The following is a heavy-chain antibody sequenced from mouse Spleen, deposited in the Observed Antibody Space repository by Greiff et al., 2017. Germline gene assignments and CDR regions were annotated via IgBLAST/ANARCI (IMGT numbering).Heavy chain of an antibody. CDR3: ARRRRSLYDYDVGWYFDV. D-gene: IGHD2-4*01. V-gene: IGHV5-6-5*01. CDR2: ISSGGST. CDR1: GFTFSSYA. J-gene: IGHJ1*01. Sequence: EVKLMESGGGLVKPGGSLKLSCAASGFTFSSYAMSWVRQTPEKRLEWVASISSGGSTYYPDSVKGRFTISRDNARNILYLQMSSLRSEDTAMYYCARRRRSLYDYDVGWYFDVWGAGTTVTVSS.